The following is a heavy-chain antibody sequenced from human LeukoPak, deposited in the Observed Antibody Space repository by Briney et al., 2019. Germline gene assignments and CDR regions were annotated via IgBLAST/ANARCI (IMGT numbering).Heavy chain of an antibody. Sequence: SETLSLTCAVYGGSFSGDYWSWIRQPPGKGLEWIGEINHSGSTNYNPSLKSRVTISVDTSKNQFSLKLSSVTAADTAVYYCARSGYSSSWPIDYWGQGTLVTVSS. CDR2: INHSGST. CDR3: ARSGYSSSWPIDY. CDR1: GGSFSGDY. J-gene: IGHJ4*02. D-gene: IGHD6-13*01. V-gene: IGHV4-34*01.